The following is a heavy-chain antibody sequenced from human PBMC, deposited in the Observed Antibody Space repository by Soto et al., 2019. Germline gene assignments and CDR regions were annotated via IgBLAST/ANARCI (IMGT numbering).Heavy chain of an antibody. CDR3: ARASRSGGSCWAWSRWFDP. D-gene: IGHD2-15*01. V-gene: IGHV6-1*01. Sequence: QVQLQQSGPGLVKPSQTLSLTCAISGDSVSSNSAAWNWIRQSPSRGLEWLGRTYYRSKWYNDYVGPVKRRITITPDTSKNQFSLQLTSVTPEATAVYYCARASRSGGSCWAWSRWFDPWGQGTLVTVSS. CDR1: GDSVSSNSAA. CDR2: TYYRSKWYN. J-gene: IGHJ5*02.